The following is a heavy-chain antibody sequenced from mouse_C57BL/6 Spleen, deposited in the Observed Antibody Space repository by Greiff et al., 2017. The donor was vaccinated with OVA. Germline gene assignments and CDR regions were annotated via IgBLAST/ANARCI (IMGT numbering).Heavy chain of an antibody. J-gene: IGHJ4*01. CDR3: ARGYYDYPYAMDY. CDR2: ISDGGSYT. V-gene: IGHV5-4*03. Sequence: DVMLVESGGGLVKPGGSLKLSCAASGFTFSSYAMSWVRQTPEKRLEWVATISDGGSYTYYPDNVKGRFTISRDNAKNNLYLQMSHLKSEDTAMYYCARGYYDYPYAMDYWGQGTSVTVSS. D-gene: IGHD2-4*01. CDR1: GFTFSSYA.